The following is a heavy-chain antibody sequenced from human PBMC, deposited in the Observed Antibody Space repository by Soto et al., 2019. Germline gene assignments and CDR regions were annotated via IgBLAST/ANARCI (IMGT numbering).Heavy chain of an antibody. CDR1: GGTFSSQA. CDR3: ARVKWWYDYSNGIGADYYYYYGMHV. CDR2: IIPIFGTA. V-gene: IGHV1-69*13. D-gene: IGHD4-4*01. Sequence: SVKVSCKASGGTFSSQAISWVRQAPGQGLEWMGGIIPIFGTANYAQKFQGRVTITADESTSTAYMELSSLRSEDTAVYYCARVKWWYDYSNGIGADYYYYYGMHVWGQGTTVTVSS. J-gene: IGHJ6*02.